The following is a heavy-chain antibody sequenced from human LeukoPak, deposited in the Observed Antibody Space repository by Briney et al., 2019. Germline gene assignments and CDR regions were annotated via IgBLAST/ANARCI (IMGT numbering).Heavy chain of an antibody. CDR3: ARVWWLRGNWFDP. J-gene: IGHJ5*02. D-gene: IGHD5-12*01. CDR2: INRSGST. V-gene: IGHV4-34*01. Sequence: PSETLSLTCAVYGGSFSGYYWSWIRQPPGKGLEWIGEINRSGSTNYNPSLKSRVTISVDTSKNQFSLKLSSVTAADTAVYYCARVWWLRGNWFDPWGQGTLVTVSS. CDR1: GGSFSGYY.